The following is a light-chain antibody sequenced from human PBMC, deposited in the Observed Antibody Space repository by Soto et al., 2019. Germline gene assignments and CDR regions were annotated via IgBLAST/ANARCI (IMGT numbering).Light chain of an antibody. J-gene: IGKJ1*01. CDR1: QRVSRN. Sequence: EIVMTQSPATLSVSPGQRATLSCRASQRVSRNLAWYQQKPGQAPRLLIYGASTRATGIPARFSGSGSETEFTLTISGLQSEDFAVYYCQQYGSSLAWTFGQGTKVEI. CDR3: QQYGSSLAWT. V-gene: IGKV3-15*01. CDR2: GAS.